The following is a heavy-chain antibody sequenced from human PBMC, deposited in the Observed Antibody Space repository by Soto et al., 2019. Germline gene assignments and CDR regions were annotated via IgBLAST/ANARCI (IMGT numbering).Heavy chain of an antibody. D-gene: IGHD6-19*01. CDR1: GFSFSSYA. CDR3: ARDMYSSDYFVKWFEP. V-gene: IGHV3-30*04. J-gene: IGHJ5*02. Sequence: VRLEECGGGVVQPGWSLRLSCTASGFSFSSYAMYWFRQPPGKGLEWVAVISKDGMNKNYADSVKGRVTVSRDNANYSLDLQLNSLRGEDTAMYYCARDMYSSDYFVKWFEPWGQGTLVTVSS. CDR2: ISKDGMNK.